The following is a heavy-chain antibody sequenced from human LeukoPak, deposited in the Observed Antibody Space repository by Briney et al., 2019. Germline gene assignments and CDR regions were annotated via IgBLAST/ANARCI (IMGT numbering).Heavy chain of an antibody. CDR2: ISYDGTNK. CDR1: GFTFTGYG. V-gene: IGHV3-33*01. CDR3: ARGVWSSSGYYMDV. J-gene: IGHJ6*03. Sequence: PGGSLRLSCAASGFTFTGYGMHWVRQAPGKGLEWVAVISYDGTNKYYAGSVKGRFTISRDNSKNTLYLQMNSLRAEDTAVYYCARGVWSSSGYYMDVWGKGTTVTVSS. D-gene: IGHD6-6*01.